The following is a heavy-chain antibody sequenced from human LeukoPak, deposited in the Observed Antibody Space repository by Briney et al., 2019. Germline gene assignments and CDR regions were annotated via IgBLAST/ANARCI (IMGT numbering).Heavy chain of an antibody. CDR2: ISYDGSNK. Sequence: PGGSLRLSCAASGFTFSSYGMHWVRQAPGKGLEWVAVISYDGSNKYYADSVKGRFTISRDNSKNTLYLQMNSLRAEDTAVYYCALSNWNYYYGMGVWGQGTTVTVSS. D-gene: IGHD1-20*01. J-gene: IGHJ6*02. V-gene: IGHV3-30*03. CDR1: GFTFSSYG. CDR3: ALSNWNYYYGMGV.